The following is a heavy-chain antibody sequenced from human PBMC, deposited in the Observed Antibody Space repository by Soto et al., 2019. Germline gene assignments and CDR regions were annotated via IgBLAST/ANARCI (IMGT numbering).Heavy chain of an antibody. D-gene: IGHD2-8*01. J-gene: IGHJ1*01. V-gene: IGHV3-33*01. CDR1: GFTFSSYG. CDR3: ARDAGCTNGVCYIRAEYFQQ. CDR2: IWYDGSNK. Sequence: QVQLVESGVGVVQPGRSLRLSCAASGFTFSSYGMHWVRQAPGKGLEWVAVIWYDGSNKYYADSVKGRFTISRDNSKNTLYLQMNSLRAEDTAVYYCARDAGCTNGVCYIRAEYFQQWGQGTLVTVSS.